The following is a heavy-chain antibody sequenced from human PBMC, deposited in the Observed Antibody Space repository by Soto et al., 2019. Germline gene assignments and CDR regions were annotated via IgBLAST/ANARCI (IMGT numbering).Heavy chain of an antibody. V-gene: IGHV3-23*01. D-gene: IGHD3-9*01. CDR1: GFTFSSYA. Sequence: GGSLRLSCAASGFTFSSYAMSWVRQAPGKGLEWVSAISGSGGSTYYADSGKGRFTISRDNSKNTLYLQMNSLRAEDTAVYYCAKDRSILYYDILTGYLLHDAFDIWGQGTMVTVSS. CDR3: AKDRSILYYDILTGYLLHDAFDI. CDR2: ISGSGGST. J-gene: IGHJ3*02.